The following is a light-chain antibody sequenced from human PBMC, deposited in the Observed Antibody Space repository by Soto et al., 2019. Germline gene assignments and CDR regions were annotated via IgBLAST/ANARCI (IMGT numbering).Light chain of an antibody. CDR2: EVS. J-gene: IGLJ1*01. Sequence: QSALTPPASVPGSPGQSITIPCTGTSSDVGGYNYVSWYRLHPGKAPKLIIYEVSNRPSGVSNRFSGSKSGNTASLTISGLQAEDEADYYCDSYTSSTAYVFGTGTKVTVL. CDR3: DSYTSSTAYV. V-gene: IGLV2-14*01. CDR1: SSDVGGYNY.